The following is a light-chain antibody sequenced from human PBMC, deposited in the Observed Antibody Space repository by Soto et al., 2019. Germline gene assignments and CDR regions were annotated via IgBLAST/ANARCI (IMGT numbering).Light chain of an antibody. J-gene: IGLJ1*01. CDR1: SSDVGGYNS. V-gene: IGLV2-14*01. CDR2: DVT. CDR3: SSFTSSITYV. Sequence: QSVLTQPASVSGSPGQSITISCTGTSSDVGGYNSVSWYRQDPGKVPKLMIYDVTNRPSWVSNRFSGSKSGNTASLTISGLQAEDEADYYCSSFTSSITYVFGTGTKVTVL.